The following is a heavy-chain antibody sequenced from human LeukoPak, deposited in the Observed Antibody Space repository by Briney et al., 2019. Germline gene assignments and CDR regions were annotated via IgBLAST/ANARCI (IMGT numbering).Heavy chain of an antibody. V-gene: IGHV3-23*01. Sequence: GGSLRLSCAASGFTFGNYAMSWVRQAPGTGLEWVSTISSTGGSTYYADSVKGRFTISRDNSKKALYLHMNSLRAEDTAVYYCAISVVVTAVPSALEDYWGQGTLVTVSS. J-gene: IGHJ4*02. CDR1: GFTFGNYA. CDR2: ISSTGGST. D-gene: IGHD2-21*02. CDR3: AISVVVTAVPSALEDY.